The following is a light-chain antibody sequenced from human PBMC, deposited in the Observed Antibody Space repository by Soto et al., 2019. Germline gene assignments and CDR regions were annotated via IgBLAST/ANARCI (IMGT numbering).Light chain of an antibody. V-gene: IGKV2-30*01. CDR1: QSLAYIDGNTY. CDR2: NVS. J-gene: IGKJ2*01. Sequence: EVVMTQSPLSLPVTLGQPASISCRSSQSLAYIDGNTYLTWFHQRPGQSPRRLIYNVSNRDSGVPERFSGSGSGTDFTLKISRVEAEDVGIYYCRQSTHGPPYTFGQGTKLEIK. CDR3: RQSTHGPPYT.